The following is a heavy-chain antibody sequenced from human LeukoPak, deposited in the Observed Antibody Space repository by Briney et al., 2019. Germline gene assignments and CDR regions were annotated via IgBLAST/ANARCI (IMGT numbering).Heavy chain of an antibody. J-gene: IGHJ6*03. CDR1: GGSFSGYY. Sequence: PSETLSLTCAVYGGSFSGYYWSWIRQPPGKGLEWIGEINHSGSSNYNPSLKSRVTISVDTSKNQFSLKLSSVTAADTAVYYCARRGSSWYYMDVWGKGTTVTVSS. CDR3: ARRGSSWYYMDV. CDR2: INHSGSS. V-gene: IGHV4-34*01. D-gene: IGHD6-13*01.